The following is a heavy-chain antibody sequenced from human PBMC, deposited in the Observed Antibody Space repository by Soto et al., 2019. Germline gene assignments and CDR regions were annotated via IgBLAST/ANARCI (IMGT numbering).Heavy chain of an antibody. CDR3: ATAPSAVWDYYGSGSYSNNWFDP. CDR2: IIPILGIA. D-gene: IGHD3-10*01. V-gene: IGHV1-69*02. J-gene: IGHJ5*02. Sequence: QVQLVQSGAEVKKPGSSVKVSCKASGGTFSSYTISWVRQAPGQGLEWMGRIIPILGIANYAQKFQGRVKITAEKSTSTAYMELRSLRSEDTAVYYCATAPSAVWDYYGSGSYSNNWFDPWGQGTLVTVSS. CDR1: GGTFSSYT.